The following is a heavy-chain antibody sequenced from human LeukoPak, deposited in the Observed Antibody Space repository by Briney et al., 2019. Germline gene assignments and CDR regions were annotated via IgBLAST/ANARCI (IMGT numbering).Heavy chain of an antibody. V-gene: IGHV4-31*03. CDR2: IFYSGST. CDR1: GGSISSGGYY. Sequence: SQTLSLTCTVSGGSISSGGYYWSWIRQHPGKGLEWIGYIFYSGSTYYNPSLKCRVTITVDTSKNQLSLKLSSVTAAGTAVYYCARENPVWSGLYYYYGMDVWGQGTTVTVSS. D-gene: IGHD3-3*01. J-gene: IGHJ6*02. CDR3: ARENPVWSGLYYYYGMDV.